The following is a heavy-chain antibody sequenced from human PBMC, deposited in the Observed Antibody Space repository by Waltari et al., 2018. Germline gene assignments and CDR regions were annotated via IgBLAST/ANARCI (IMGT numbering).Heavy chain of an antibody. CDR2: IIPMFGTA. Sequence: QVQLVQSGAEVKKPGSSVKVSCKASGGTFSSYAISWVRQAPGQGLEWMGGIIPMFGTANYAQKFQGRVTITADESTSTAYMELSNLRSEDTAVYYCARGAYGSGSHHYYYYGMDAWGQGTTVTVSS. V-gene: IGHV1-69*01. D-gene: IGHD3-10*01. J-gene: IGHJ6*02. CDR1: GGTFSSYA. CDR3: ARGAYGSGSHHYYYYGMDA.